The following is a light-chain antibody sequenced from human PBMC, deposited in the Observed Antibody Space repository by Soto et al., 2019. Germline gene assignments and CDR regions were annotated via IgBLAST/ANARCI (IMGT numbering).Light chain of an antibody. CDR2: KAS. Sequence: DIQVAQSPSTLSASVGDRVTITCRASQSISTWLAWYQHKPGTAPKLLIYKASTLDRGVSSRFSGSGSETEFTLTISSLQPEDSATYYCQQYNSYPYTFGQGTKLEIK. CDR1: QSISTW. CDR3: QQYNSYPYT. J-gene: IGKJ2*01. V-gene: IGKV1-5*03.